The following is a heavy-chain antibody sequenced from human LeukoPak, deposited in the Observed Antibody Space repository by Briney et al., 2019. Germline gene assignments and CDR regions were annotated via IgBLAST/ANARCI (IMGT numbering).Heavy chain of an antibody. Sequence: GGSLRLSCAASGFTFSGYAMHWVRQAPGKGLEWVSSISGSSSYIYYADSVKGRFSISRDNAKNSLYLQMNSLRAEDTAVYYCARDLLGWELHYFDYWGQGTLVTVSS. CDR3: ARDLLGWELHYFDY. CDR1: GFTFSGYA. CDR2: ISGSSSYI. J-gene: IGHJ4*02. V-gene: IGHV3-21*01. D-gene: IGHD1-26*01.